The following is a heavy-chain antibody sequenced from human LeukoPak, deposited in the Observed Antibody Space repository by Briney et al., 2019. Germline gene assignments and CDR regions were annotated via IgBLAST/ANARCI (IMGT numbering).Heavy chain of an antibody. CDR2: ISYDGSNK. J-gene: IGHJ4*02. V-gene: IGHV3-30*03. CDR1: GFTFSSYS. CDR3: AGGWYYFDF. Sequence: PGGSLRLSRAASGFTFSSYSMNWVRQAPGKGLEWVAVISYDGSNKYYADSVKGRFTISRDNSKNTLYLQMNSLRLEDPAVYYCAGGWYYFDFWGRGTLVTVSS. D-gene: IGHD6-19*01.